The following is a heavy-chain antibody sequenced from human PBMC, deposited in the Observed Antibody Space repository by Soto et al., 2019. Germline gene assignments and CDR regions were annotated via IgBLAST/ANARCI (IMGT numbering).Heavy chain of an antibody. J-gene: IGHJ4*02. Sequence: SETLSLTCTVSGVSISSYYWSWIRQPPGKGLEWIGYIYYSGSTNYNPSLKSRVTISVDTSKNQFSLKLSSVTAADTAVYYCARDVLPQLCGQGILDSVSS. CDR3: ARDVLPQL. D-gene: IGHD1-1*01. CDR1: GVSISSYY. CDR2: IYYSGST. V-gene: IGHV4-59*01.